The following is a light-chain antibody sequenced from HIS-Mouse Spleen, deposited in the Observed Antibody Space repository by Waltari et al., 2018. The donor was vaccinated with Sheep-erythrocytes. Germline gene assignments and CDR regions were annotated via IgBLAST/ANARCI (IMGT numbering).Light chain of an antibody. V-gene: IGLV2-11*01. J-gene: IGLJ1*01. Sequence: QSALTQPRSVSGSPGPSVTISCTGPSSDVCGCNHVSWYQQHPGKAPKLMIYDVSKRPSGVPDRFSGSKSGNTASLTISGLQAEDEADYYCCSYAGSYNHVFATGTKVTVL. CDR1: SSDVCGCNH. CDR3: CSYAGSYNHV. CDR2: DVS.